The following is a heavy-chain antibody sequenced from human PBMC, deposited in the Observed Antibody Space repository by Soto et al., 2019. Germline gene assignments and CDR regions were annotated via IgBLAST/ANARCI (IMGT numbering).Heavy chain of an antibody. Sequence: PGGSLRLSCAASGFTFDDYAMHWVRQAPGKGLEWVSGISWNSGSIGYADSVKGRFTISRDNAKNSLYLQMNSLRAEDTALYYCAKGIKFNWNDVDYFDYWGQGTLVTVSS. D-gene: IGHD1-1*01. CDR3: AKGIKFNWNDVDYFDY. CDR1: GFTFDDYA. J-gene: IGHJ4*02. V-gene: IGHV3-9*01. CDR2: ISWNSGSI.